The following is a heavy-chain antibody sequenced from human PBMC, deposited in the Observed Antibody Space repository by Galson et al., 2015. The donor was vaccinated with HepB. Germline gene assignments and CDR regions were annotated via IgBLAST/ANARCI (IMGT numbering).Heavy chain of an antibody. V-gene: IGHV4-4*07. Sequence: TLSLTCTVSGGSISSYYWRWIRQPPGKGLEWIGRIYTSGSTNYNPPLKSRVTMSVDTSKNQFSLKLSSVTAADTAVYYCARVFSIAAFADAFDIWGQGTMVTVSS. D-gene: IGHD6-6*01. J-gene: IGHJ3*02. CDR1: GGSISSYY. CDR3: ARVFSIAAFADAFDI. CDR2: IYTSGST.